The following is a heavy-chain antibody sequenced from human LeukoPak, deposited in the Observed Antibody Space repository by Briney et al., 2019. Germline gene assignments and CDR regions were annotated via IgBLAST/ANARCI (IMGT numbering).Heavy chain of an antibody. Sequence: PSETLSLTCTVSGGSISSGDYSWSWIRQPPGKGLEWIGYIKQSGSTNYNPSLKSRVTISVDTSKNQFSLQLRSVTAADTAVYYCANEWSAFDFWGQGTMVTVSS. D-gene: IGHD3-3*01. J-gene: IGHJ3*01. CDR3: ANEWSAFDF. CDR2: IKQSGST. CDR1: GGSISSGDYS. V-gene: IGHV4-61*08.